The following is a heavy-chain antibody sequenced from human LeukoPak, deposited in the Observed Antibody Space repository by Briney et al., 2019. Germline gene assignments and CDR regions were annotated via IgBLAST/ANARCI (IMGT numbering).Heavy chain of an antibody. D-gene: IGHD2-15*01. Sequence: SVKVSCKASGGTFSSYAISWVRQAPGQGLEWMGGIIPIFGTANYAQKFQGRVTITADESTSTAYMELSSLRSEDTAVYYCARQGGYCSGGRCYGRFDPWGQGTLVTVSS. CDR3: ARQGGYCSGGRCYGRFDP. J-gene: IGHJ5*02. CDR2: IIPIFGTA. V-gene: IGHV1-69*13. CDR1: GGTFSSYA.